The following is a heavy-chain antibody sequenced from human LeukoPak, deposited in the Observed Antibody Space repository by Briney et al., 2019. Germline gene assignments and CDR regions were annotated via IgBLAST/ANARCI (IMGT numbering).Heavy chain of an antibody. V-gene: IGHV4-38-2*02. CDR2: IYHSGST. Sequence: PSETLSLTCTVSGYSISSGYYWGWIRPPPGKGLEWIGSIYHSGSTYYNPSLKSRVTISVDTSKNQFSLKLSSVTAADTAVYYCARFIVVVPAAIGSYYYYYMDVWGKGTTVTVSS. CDR1: GYSISSGYY. J-gene: IGHJ6*03. CDR3: ARFIVVVPAAIGSYYYYYMDV. D-gene: IGHD2-2*01.